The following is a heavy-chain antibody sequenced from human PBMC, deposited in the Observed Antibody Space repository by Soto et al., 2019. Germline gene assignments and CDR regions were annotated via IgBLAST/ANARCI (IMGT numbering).Heavy chain of an antibody. V-gene: IGHV4-34*01. J-gene: IGHJ4*02. CDR2: INHSGST. CDR1: GGSFSGYY. CDR3: ARVTMSRIDY. Sequence: SETLSLTCAVYGGSFSGYYWSWIRQPPGKGLEWIGEINHSGSTNYNPSLKSRVTISVDTSKNQFSLKLSSVTAADTAVYYCARVTMSRIDYWGQGTLVTVSS.